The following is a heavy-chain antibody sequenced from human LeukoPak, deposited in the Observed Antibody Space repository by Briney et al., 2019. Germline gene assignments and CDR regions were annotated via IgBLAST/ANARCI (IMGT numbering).Heavy chain of an antibody. V-gene: IGHV3-30*18. Sequence: PGGSLRLSCAASGFTFSSYGMHWVRQAPGKGLEWVAVISYDGSNKYYADSVKGRFTISRDKSKNTLYLQMNSLRAEDTAVYYCAKDHGYSYGYYGDYWGQGTLVTVSS. CDR3: AKDHGYSYGYYGDY. J-gene: IGHJ4*02. CDR2: ISYDGSNK. CDR1: GFTFSSYG. D-gene: IGHD5-18*01.